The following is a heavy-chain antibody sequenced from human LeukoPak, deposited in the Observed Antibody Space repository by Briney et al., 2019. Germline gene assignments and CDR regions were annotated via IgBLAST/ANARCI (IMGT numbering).Heavy chain of an antibody. V-gene: IGHV1-18*01. J-gene: IGHJ4*02. CDR1: GYTFNSYS. CDR3: ARDIGVVRGIIMAY. D-gene: IGHD3-10*01. Sequence: ASVKVSCKASGYTFNSYSISWVRQAPGQGLEWMGWISLHTGSSSYAQNLQGRLTMTTDTSTSTVYMELRGLRSDDTAVYYCARDIGVVRGIIMAYWGQGTLVTVSS. CDR2: ISLHTGSS.